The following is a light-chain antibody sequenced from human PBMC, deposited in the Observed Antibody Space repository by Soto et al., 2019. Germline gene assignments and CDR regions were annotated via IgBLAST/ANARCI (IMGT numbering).Light chain of an antibody. V-gene: IGLV1-47*01. CDR1: SSSIGSNY. Sequence: QSVLTQPPSASGTPGQRVTISCSESSSSIGSNYIYWYQQLPGTAPKLLIYRDSQRPSGVPDRFSGSKSGTSASLAITGLQAEDEGDYYCQSYDSSLSGSWVFGGGTKLTVL. CDR2: RDS. CDR3: QSYDSSLSGSWV. J-gene: IGLJ3*02.